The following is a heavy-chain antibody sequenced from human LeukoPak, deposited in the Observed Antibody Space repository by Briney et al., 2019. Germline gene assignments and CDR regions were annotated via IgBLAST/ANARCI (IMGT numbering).Heavy chain of an antibody. Sequence: ASVKVSCKAFGYTFTSNYMHWVRQAPGQGPEWMGVISPSGGSTTYAQKFQGRVTLTRDMSTSTDYLELSSLRSEDTAVYYCATESGSYLHLPRSSDAFDIWGQGTMVTVSS. CDR2: ISPSGGST. CDR3: ATESGSYLHLPRSSDAFDI. CDR1: GYTFTSNY. D-gene: IGHD1-26*01. V-gene: IGHV1-46*01. J-gene: IGHJ3*02.